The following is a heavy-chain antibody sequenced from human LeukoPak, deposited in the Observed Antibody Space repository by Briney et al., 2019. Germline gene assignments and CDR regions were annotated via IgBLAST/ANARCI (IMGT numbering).Heavy chain of an antibody. CDR3: AALGKRYFDY. D-gene: IGHD3-16*01. CDR1: GGTFSSYA. Sequence: ASVKVSCKASGGTFSSYAISWVRQAPGQGLEWMGWISAYNGNTNYAQKLQGRVTMTTDTSTSTAYMELRSLRSDDTAVYYCAALGKRYFDYWGQGTLVTVSS. CDR2: ISAYNGNT. J-gene: IGHJ4*02. V-gene: IGHV1-18*01.